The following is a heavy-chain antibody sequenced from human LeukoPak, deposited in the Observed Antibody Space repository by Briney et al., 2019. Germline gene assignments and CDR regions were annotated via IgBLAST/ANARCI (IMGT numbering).Heavy chain of an antibody. D-gene: IGHD6-13*01. J-gene: IGHJ4*02. CDR2: IYYSGST. CDR1: GGSISSSSYY. V-gene: IGHV4-39*01. Sequence: SETLSLTCTVSGGSISSSSYYWGWIRQPPGKGLEWIGSIYYSGSTYYNPSLKSRVTISVDTSKNQFSLKLSSVTAADTAVYYCARRAQSSSWSFDYWGQGTLVTVSS. CDR3: ARRAQSSSWSFDY.